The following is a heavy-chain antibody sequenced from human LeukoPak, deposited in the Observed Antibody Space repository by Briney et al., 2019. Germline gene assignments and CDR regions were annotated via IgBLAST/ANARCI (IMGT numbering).Heavy chain of an antibody. CDR1: AYSISSGYY. J-gene: IGHJ5*02. CDR3: AKIETYYYGSGSYYGASNWFDP. Sequence: SETLSPTCTVSAYSISSGYYWGWIRQPPGKGLEWTGSLSHSGTTYYNPSLKSRVTISVDTSKNQFSLKLSSVTAADTAVYYCAKIETYYYGSGSYYGASNWFDPWGQGTLVTVSS. D-gene: IGHD3-10*01. V-gene: IGHV4-38-2*02. CDR2: LSHSGTT.